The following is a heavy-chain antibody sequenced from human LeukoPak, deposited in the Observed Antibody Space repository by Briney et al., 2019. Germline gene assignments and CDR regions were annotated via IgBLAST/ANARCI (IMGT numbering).Heavy chain of an antibody. Sequence: GSLRLSCAASGFTFSSYAMSWVRQAPGKGLEWASAISGSGGSTYYADSVKGRFTISRDNSKNTLYLQMNSLRAEDTAVYCCAKDSDPLGELSSLLDSWGQGTLVTVSS. CDR3: AKDSDPLGELSSLLDS. CDR1: GFTFSSYA. CDR2: ISGSGGST. V-gene: IGHV3-23*01. D-gene: IGHD3-16*02. J-gene: IGHJ4*02.